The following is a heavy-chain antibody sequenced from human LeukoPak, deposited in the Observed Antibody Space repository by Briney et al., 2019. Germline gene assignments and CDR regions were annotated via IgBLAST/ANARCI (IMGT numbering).Heavy chain of an antibody. CDR2: INHSGST. CDR1: GGSFSGYY. D-gene: IGHD3-22*01. Sequence: HPSETLSLTCAVYGGSFSGYYWSWIRQPPGRGLEWIGEINHSGSTNYNPSLKSRVTISVDTSKSQFSLKLSSVTAADTAVYYCARGLVVITKRFDYWGQGTLVTVSS. CDR3: ARGLVVITKRFDY. V-gene: IGHV4-34*01. J-gene: IGHJ4*02.